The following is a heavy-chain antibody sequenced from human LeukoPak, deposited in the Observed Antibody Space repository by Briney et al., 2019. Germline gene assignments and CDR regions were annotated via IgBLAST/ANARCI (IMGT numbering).Heavy chain of an antibody. CDR2: IRSKVNSYAK. D-gene: IGHD3-10*01. CDR1: GFTFSGSA. J-gene: IGHJ4*02. Sequence: GGSLRLSCAASGFTFSGSAMHWVRQASGKGLEWVGRIRSKVNSYAKAYAASVKGRFTISRDDSKNTAYLQMNSLKTEDTAVYYCTRHDDSGTYYLGYWGQGTLVTVSS. CDR3: TRHDDSGTYYLGY. V-gene: IGHV3-73*01.